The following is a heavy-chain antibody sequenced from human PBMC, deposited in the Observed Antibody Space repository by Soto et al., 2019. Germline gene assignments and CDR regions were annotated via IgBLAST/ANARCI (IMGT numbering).Heavy chain of an antibody. CDR2: IITIFATP. V-gene: IGHV1-69*06. CDR1: GGTFSSNP. J-gene: IGHJ6*02. D-gene: IGHD3-3*01. CDR3: ARDLSAVKRFESFKYYRMDV. Sequence: QVQLMQSGAEVRKPGSSVTVSCKASGGTFSSNPISWVRQAPGQGLEWMGGIITIFATPHYARRFLDRVTLTADRSTNTASMERTGLTSEDTAIYYCARDLSAVKRFESFKYYRMDVWGQGTTVTVS.